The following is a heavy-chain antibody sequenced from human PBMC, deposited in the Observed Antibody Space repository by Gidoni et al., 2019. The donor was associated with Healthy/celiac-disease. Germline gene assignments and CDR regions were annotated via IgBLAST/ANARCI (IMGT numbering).Heavy chain of an antibody. D-gene: IGHD3-10*01. V-gene: IGHV3-23*01. CDR1: GFTFSSYA. Sequence: EVQLLESGGGLVQPGVSLSLSCAASGFTFSSYAMSWVRQAPGKGLEWVSAIRGSGVSTYYADSVKGRFSISRDNSKNTLYLQMNSLRAEDTAVDYCASREGSGFDYWGQGTLVTVSS. CDR2: IRGSGVST. CDR3: ASREGSGFDY. J-gene: IGHJ4*02.